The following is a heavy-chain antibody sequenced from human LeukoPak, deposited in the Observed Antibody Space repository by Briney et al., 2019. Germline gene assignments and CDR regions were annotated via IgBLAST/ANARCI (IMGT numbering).Heavy chain of an antibody. V-gene: IGHV3-74*01. Sequence: GGSLRLSCAASGFTFSSYWMHWIRHAPGKGLVWVSRIKRDGSSPAYADSVKGRFTISRDNAKNTLYLQMNSLRAEDTAVYYCAALGNGRDYWGQGTLVTVSS. J-gene: IGHJ4*02. CDR3: AALGNGRDY. CDR1: GFTFSSYW. CDR2: IKRDGSSP. D-gene: IGHD4-23*01.